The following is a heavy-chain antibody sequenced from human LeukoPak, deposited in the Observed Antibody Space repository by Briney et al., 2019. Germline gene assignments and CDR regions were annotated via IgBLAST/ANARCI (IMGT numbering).Heavy chain of an antibody. Sequence: ASVKVSCKASGYTFTSYGISWVRQAPGQGLEWMGWISAYNGNTNYAQKLQGRVTMTTDTSTSTAYMELRSLRSDDTAVYYCARADIIVVAGATPVGSGFEYWGQGALITVS. V-gene: IGHV1-18*01. J-gene: IGHJ4*02. CDR3: ARADIIVVAGATPVGSGFEY. D-gene: IGHD2-15*01. CDR2: ISAYNGNT. CDR1: GYTFTSYG.